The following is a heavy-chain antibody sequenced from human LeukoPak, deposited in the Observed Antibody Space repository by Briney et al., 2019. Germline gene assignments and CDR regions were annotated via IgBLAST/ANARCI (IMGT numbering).Heavy chain of an antibody. CDR3: ARDSSGWFEY. CDR2: VFRNGNT. D-gene: IGHD6-19*01. CDR1: AYAISRGYY. V-gene: IGHV4-38-2*02. Sequence: SETLSLTCTVSAYAISRGYYWGWIRQPPGKGLEWIGSVFRNGNTHYNPSLNRRVTISVDESKNQFSLKLNSVTAADTAVYYCARDSSGWFEYWGQGTLVTVSS. J-gene: IGHJ4*02.